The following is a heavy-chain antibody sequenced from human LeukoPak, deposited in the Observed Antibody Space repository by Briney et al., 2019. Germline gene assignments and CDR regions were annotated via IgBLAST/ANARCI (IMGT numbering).Heavy chain of an antibody. Sequence: PGASVKVSCKASGGTFSSYAISWVRQAPGQGLEWMGRIIPILGIANYAQKFQGGVTITADKSTSTAYMELSSLRSEDTAVYYCARLGLYGGNGYFDYWGQGTLVTVSS. CDR1: GGTFSSYA. D-gene: IGHD4-23*01. J-gene: IGHJ4*02. V-gene: IGHV1-69*04. CDR2: IIPILGIA. CDR3: ARLGLYGGNGYFDY.